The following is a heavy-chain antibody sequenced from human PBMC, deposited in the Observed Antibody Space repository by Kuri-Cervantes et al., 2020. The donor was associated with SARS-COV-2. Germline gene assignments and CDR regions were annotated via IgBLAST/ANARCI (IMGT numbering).Heavy chain of an antibody. D-gene: IGHD2-2*01. CDR2: IKQDGSEK. CDR1: GFTFKTYG. V-gene: IGHV3-7*01. Sequence: GESLKISCAASGFTFKTYGMHWVRQAPGKGLEWVANIKQDGSEKYYVDSVKGRFTISRDNAKNSLYLQMNSLRAEDTAVYYCARGVVVPAANMGYDAFDIWGQGTMVTVSS. J-gene: IGHJ3*02. CDR3: ARGVVVPAANMGYDAFDI.